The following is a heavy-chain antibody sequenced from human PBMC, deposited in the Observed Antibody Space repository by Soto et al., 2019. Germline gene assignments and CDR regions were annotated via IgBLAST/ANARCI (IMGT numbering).Heavy chain of an antibody. Sequence: SETLSLTCTVSGGSISSYYWSWIRQPPGKGLEWIGYIYYSGSTNYNPSLKSRVTISVDTSKNQFSLKLSSVTAADTAVYYCARLSYYYGSGFPTRDYYMDVWGKGTTVTVSS. V-gene: IGHV4-59*08. D-gene: IGHD3-10*01. CDR2: IYYSGST. J-gene: IGHJ6*03. CDR3: ARLSYYYGSGFPTRDYYMDV. CDR1: GGSISSYY.